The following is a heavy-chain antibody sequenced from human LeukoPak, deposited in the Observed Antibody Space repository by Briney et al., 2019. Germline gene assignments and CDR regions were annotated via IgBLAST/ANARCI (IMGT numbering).Heavy chain of an antibody. V-gene: IGHV3-74*01. CDR2: ISSDGSST. J-gene: IGHJ4*02. Sequence: GGSLRLSCAASSFTFRSYWMHWARQAPGKGLVWVSRISSDGSSTSYSDSVKGRFTISRDNAKNTLYLQMNSLRVEDTALYYCLRGTASDDNQRLFDFWGQGTLVTVSS. D-gene: IGHD6-25*01. CDR3: LRGTASDDNQRLFDF. CDR1: SFTFRSYW.